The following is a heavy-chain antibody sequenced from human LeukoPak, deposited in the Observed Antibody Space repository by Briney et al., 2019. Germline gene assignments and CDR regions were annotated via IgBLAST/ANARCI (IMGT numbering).Heavy chain of an antibody. CDR3: ASSRWELEGNFDY. Sequence: PSETLSLTCTLSGASISSYYWSWIRQPAGKGLEWIGRIFASGSTNYNPSLKSRVTMSVDTSKNQFSLKLCQPPTAHSITLYCASSRWELEGNFDYWGQGTLVTVSS. V-gene: IGHV4-4*07. CDR2: IFASGST. CDR1: GASISSYY. J-gene: IGHJ4*02. D-gene: IGHD3-10*01.